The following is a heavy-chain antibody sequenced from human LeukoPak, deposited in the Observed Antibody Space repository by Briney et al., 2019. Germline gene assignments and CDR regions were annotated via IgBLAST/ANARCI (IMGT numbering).Heavy chain of an antibody. Sequence: KPSETLSLTCTVSGCSIRDYYWCCIRQPAGKGLEWIGRIYISGATNYNPSLKSRVTISVDESYNQVSLKLSSVPGLCITVHYSAGGVDCTSTSCHGIDHWGQGTLVTVSS. D-gene: IGHD2-2*01. CDR3: AGGVDCTSTSCHGIDH. CDR1: GCSIRDYY. V-gene: IGHV4-4*07. CDR2: IYISGAT. J-gene: IGHJ4*02.